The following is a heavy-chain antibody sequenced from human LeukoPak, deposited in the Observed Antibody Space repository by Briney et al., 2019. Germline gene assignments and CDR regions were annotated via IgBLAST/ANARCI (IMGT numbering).Heavy chain of an antibody. D-gene: IGHD3-3*01. J-gene: IGHJ6*02. Sequence: SETLSLTCTVSGGSVSSSSYYWGWIRQPPGKGLEWIGNIYYSGSTYYTPSLKSRVTISVDTSKNQFSLKLSSVTAADTAVYYCARVGYDFWSGLEYGMDVWGQGTTVTVSS. CDR3: ARVGYDFWSGLEYGMDV. CDR2: IYYSGST. CDR1: GGSVSSSSYY. V-gene: IGHV4-39*07.